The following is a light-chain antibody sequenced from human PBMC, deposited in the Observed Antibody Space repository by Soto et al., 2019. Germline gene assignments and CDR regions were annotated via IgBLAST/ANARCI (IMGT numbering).Light chain of an antibody. Sequence: DIQMTQSPSTLSASVGDRVTITCRASQSISSWLAWYQQKPGKTPKLLIYDASSLESEVPSRFSGSGSGTEFTLTISSLQPDDFATYYCQQYNSYSGYTFGQGTKLDIK. CDR3: QQYNSYSGYT. J-gene: IGKJ2*01. V-gene: IGKV1-5*01. CDR2: DAS. CDR1: QSISSW.